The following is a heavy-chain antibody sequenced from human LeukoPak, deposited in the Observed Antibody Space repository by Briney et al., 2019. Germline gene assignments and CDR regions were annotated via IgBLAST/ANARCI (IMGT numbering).Heavy chain of an antibody. D-gene: IGHD3/OR15-3a*01. V-gene: IGHV4-4*07. CDR1: GGSISSYY. Sequence: PSETLSLTCTVSGGSISSYYWSWIRQPAGKGLEWFGRIYTSGSTNYNPSLKSRVTMSVDTSKNQFSLKLSSVTAADTAVYYCARVRGTGYSYYFDYWGQGTLVTVSS. J-gene: IGHJ4*02. CDR2: IYTSGST. CDR3: ARVRGTGYSYYFDY.